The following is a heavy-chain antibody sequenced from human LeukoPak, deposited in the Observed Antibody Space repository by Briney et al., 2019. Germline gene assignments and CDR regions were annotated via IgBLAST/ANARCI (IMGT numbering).Heavy chain of an antibody. J-gene: IGHJ6*03. V-gene: IGHV4-38-2*02. CDR1: GYSISSGYY. Sequence: SETLSLTCTVSGYSISSGYYWGWIRQPPVKGLEWIGSIYHSGSTYYNPSLKSRVTISVDTSKNQFSLKLSSVTAADTAVYYCARRGYYYDSSAGAGDYYYMDVWGKGTTVTVSS. CDR3: ARRGYYYDSSAGAGDYYYMDV. D-gene: IGHD3-22*01. CDR2: IYHSGST.